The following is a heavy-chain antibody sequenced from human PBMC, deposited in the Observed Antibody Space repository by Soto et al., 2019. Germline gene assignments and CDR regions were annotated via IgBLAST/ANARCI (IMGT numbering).Heavy chain of an antibody. V-gene: IGHV3-30-3*01. CDR1: GFTFSSYA. CDR2: ISYDGSNK. D-gene: IGHD3-10*01. CDR3: AREGTGVTGPFDY. J-gene: IGHJ4*02. Sequence: GGSLRLSCAASGFTFSSYAMHWVRQAPGKGLEWVAVISYDGSNKYYADSVKGRFTISRDNFKNTLYLQMNSLRAEDTAVYYCAREGTGVTGPFDYWGEGTRVTVSS.